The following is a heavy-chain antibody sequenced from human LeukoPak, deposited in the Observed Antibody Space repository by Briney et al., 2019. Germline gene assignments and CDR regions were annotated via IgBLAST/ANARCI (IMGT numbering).Heavy chain of an antibody. CDR1: GFTFSGDA. Sequence: GGSLRLSCAAFGFTFSGDAMSWVRQAPGKGLQWVSTISGSGSSTTYADSVKGRLTISRDNSKNTLYLQINSLTVEDTAVYYCAKDGRAAMITFGGVIGRSYFDYWGQGTLVTVSS. J-gene: IGHJ4*02. D-gene: IGHD3-16*02. CDR2: ISGSGSST. V-gene: IGHV3-23*01. CDR3: AKDGRAAMITFGGVIGRSYFDY.